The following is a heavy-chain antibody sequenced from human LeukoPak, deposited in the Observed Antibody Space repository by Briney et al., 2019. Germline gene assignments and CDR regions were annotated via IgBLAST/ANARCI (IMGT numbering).Heavy chain of an antibody. CDR2: ISSSGSTI. J-gene: IGHJ4*02. V-gene: IGHV3-11*01. CDR1: GFTFSDYY. Sequence: GGSLRLSCAASGFTFSDYYMSWIRQAPGKGLEWVSYISSSGSTIYYADSVKGRFTISRDNAKNSLYLQMNSLRAEDTAVYYCASSRITMVRGVLDYXXQGXLXXVSS. CDR3: ASSRITMVRGVLDY. D-gene: IGHD3-10*01.